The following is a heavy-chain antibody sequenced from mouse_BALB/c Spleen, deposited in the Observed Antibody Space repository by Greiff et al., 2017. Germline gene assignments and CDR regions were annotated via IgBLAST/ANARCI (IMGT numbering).Heavy chain of an antibody. D-gene: IGHD4-1*01. Sequence: VQLQQSGAELMKPGASVKISCKATGYTFSSYWIEWVKQRPGHGLEWIGEILPGSGSTNYNEKFKGKATFTADTSSNTAYMQLSSLTSEDSAVYYCARVGANWDTYYAMDYWGQGTSVTVSS. J-gene: IGHJ4*01. CDR3: ARVGANWDTYYAMDY. CDR1: GYTFSSYW. V-gene: IGHV1-9*01. CDR2: ILPGSGST.